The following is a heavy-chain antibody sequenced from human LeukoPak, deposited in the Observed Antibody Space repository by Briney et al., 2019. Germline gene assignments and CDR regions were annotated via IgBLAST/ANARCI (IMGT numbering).Heavy chain of an antibody. V-gene: IGHV4-4*07. CDR2: IYTSGST. CDR3: ARVQGQLDAFDI. D-gene: IGHD2-2*01. J-gene: IGHJ3*02. CDR1: GGSISSYY. Sequence: SETLSLTCTVFGGSISSYYWSWIRQPAGKGLEWIGRIYTSGSTNYNPSLKSRVTMSVDTSKNQFSLKLSSATAADTAVYYCARVQGQLDAFDIWGQGTMVTVSS.